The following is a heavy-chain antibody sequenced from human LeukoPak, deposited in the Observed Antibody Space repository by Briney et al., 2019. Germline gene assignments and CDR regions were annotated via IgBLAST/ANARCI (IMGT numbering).Heavy chain of an antibody. CDR2: INSDGSST. Sequence: PGGSLRLSCAASGFTFSSYWMHWVRQAPGKGLVWVSRINSDGSSTSYADSVKGRFTISRDNAKNTLYLQMNSLRAEDTAMYYCARESTARYYYGSGSYSTLGSPHYMDVWGKGTTVTVSS. CDR3: ARESTARYYYGSGSYSTLGSPHYMDV. D-gene: IGHD3-10*01. J-gene: IGHJ6*03. V-gene: IGHV3-74*01. CDR1: GFTFSSYW.